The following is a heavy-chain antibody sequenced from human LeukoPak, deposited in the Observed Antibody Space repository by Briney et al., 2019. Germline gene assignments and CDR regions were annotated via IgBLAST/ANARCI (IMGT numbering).Heavy chain of an antibody. J-gene: IGHJ4*02. V-gene: IGHV3-53*01. Sequence: GVSLRLSCAASGFTVSSNYMSWVRQAPGKGLEWVSVIYSGGSTYYADSVKGRFTISRDNSKNTLYLQMNSLRAEDTAVYYCARASSYSGSYYFPYDYWGQGTLVTVSS. D-gene: IGHD1-26*01. CDR3: ARASSYSGSYYFPYDY. CDR2: IYSGGST. CDR1: GFTVSSNY.